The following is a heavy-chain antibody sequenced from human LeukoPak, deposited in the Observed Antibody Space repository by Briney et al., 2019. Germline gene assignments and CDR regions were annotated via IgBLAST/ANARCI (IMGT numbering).Heavy chain of an antibody. D-gene: IGHD2-15*01. Sequence: SETLSLTCAVYGGSFSGYYWSWIRQLPGKGLEWIGEINHSGSTNYNPSLKSRVTISVDTSKNQFSLKLSSVTAADTAVYYCARDLGYCSGGSCYTRFDYWGQGTLVTVSS. V-gene: IGHV4-34*01. CDR2: INHSGST. CDR1: GGSFSGYY. CDR3: ARDLGYCSGGSCYTRFDY. J-gene: IGHJ4*02.